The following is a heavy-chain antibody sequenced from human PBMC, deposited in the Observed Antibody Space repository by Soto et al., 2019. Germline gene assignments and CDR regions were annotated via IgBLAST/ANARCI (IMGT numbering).Heavy chain of an antibody. CDR3: ARGMGRYFDI. Sequence: PSEPLSLPCAISGDSIGNFYWSWIRQPAGKGLESLGRLSASGRTNYSPSLQSRVTMSLDRSKNRFSLRLTSVSAADTAVYFCARGMGRYFDIWGRGTLVTVSS. V-gene: IGHV4-4*07. CDR1: GDSIGNFY. J-gene: IGHJ2*01. D-gene: IGHD2-8*01. CDR2: LSASGRT.